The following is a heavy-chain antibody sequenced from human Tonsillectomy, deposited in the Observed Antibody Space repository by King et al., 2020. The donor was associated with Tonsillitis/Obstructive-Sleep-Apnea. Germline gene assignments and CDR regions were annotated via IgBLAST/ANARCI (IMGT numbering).Heavy chain of an antibody. V-gene: IGHV3-15*01. J-gene: IGHJ4*02. CDR3: TTGNYYDSSGYYWPIDY. D-gene: IGHD3-22*01. Sequence: VQLVESGGGLVKPGGSLRLSCAASGFTFSNAWMSWVRQAPGKGLEWVGRIKSKTDGGTTDYAAPVKGRFTISRDDSKNTLYLQMNSLKTADTAMYYCTTGNYYDSSGYYWPIDYWGQGTLVTVSS. CDR1: GFTFSNAW. CDR2: IKSKTDGGTT.